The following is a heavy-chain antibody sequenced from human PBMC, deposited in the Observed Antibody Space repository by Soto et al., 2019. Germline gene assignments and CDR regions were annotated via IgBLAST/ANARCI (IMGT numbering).Heavy chain of an antibody. V-gene: IGHV3-30*18. Sequence: GGSLRLSCAASGFTFSSYGMHWVRQAPGKGLEWVAVISYDGSNKYYADSVKGRFTISRDNSKNTLYLQMNSLRAEDTAVYYCAKDLGSITMVRGVINDWGQGTLVTVSS. J-gene: IGHJ4*02. D-gene: IGHD3-10*01. CDR1: GFTFSSYG. CDR3: AKDLGSITMVRGVIND. CDR2: ISYDGSNK.